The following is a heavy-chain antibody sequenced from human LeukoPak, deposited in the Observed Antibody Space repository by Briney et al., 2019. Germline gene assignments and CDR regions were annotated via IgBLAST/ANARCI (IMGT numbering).Heavy chain of an antibody. J-gene: IGHJ3*02. V-gene: IGHV1-24*01. CDR1: RYTLTELS. D-gene: IGHD1-26*01. Sequence: ASVKVSCKVSRYTLTELSMHWVRQAPGKGLEWMGGFDPEDGETIYAQKFQGRVTMTEDTSTDTAYMELSSLRSEDTAVYYCATEAPRLGAPAFDIWGQGTMVTVSS. CDR2: FDPEDGET. CDR3: ATEAPRLGAPAFDI.